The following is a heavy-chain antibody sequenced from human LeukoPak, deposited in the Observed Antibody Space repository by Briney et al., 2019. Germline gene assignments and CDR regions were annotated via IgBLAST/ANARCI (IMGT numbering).Heavy chain of an antibody. V-gene: IGHV3-66*01. CDR1: GFTVSSND. D-gene: IGHD5-24*01. J-gene: IGHJ4*02. CDR2: IYSGGST. CDR3: ARARRDGYRGDYFDY. Sequence: PGGSLRLSCAASGFTVSSNDMSWVRQAPGKGLEWVSVIYSGGSTYYADSVKGRFTISRDNSKNTLYLQMNSLRAEDTAVYYCARARRDGYRGDYFDYWGQGTLVTVSS.